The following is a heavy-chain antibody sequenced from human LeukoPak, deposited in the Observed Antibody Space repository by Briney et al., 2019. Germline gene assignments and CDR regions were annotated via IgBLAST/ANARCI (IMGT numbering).Heavy chain of an antibody. D-gene: IGHD3-9*01. CDR3: ASGGLRYFSRFDP. CDR1: GYTFTGYY. Sequence: ASVKVSCKASGYTFTGYYMHWVRQAPGQGLEWMGWINPNSGDTNYAQKFQGRVTMTRDTSISTAYMELSSLRSQDTAVYYCASGGLRYFSRFDPWGQGTLVTVSS. CDR2: INPNSGDT. J-gene: IGHJ5*02. V-gene: IGHV1-2*02.